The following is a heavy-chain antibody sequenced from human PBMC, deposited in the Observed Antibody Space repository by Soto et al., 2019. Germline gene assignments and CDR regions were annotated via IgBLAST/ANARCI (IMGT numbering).Heavy chain of an antibody. Sequence: PGGSLRLSCAASGFTFSSYSINWVRQAPGKGLEWVSSISSSSSYIYYADSVKGRFTISRDNAKNSLYLQMNSLRAEDTAVYYCARTRHDILTGYDEPLDYWGQGTLVTVSS. J-gene: IGHJ4*02. CDR3: ARTRHDILTGYDEPLDY. CDR2: ISSSSSYI. CDR1: GFTFSSYS. V-gene: IGHV3-21*01. D-gene: IGHD3-9*01.